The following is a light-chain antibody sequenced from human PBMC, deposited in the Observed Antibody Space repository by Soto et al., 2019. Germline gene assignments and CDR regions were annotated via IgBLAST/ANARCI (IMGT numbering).Light chain of an antibody. Sequence: DIQMTQSPSTLSASVGDRVTITCRAGQSISTWLAWYQQKPGKAPILLISDASTLESGVPSRFSGSGSGTEFTLTINSLQPDDFATYYCQQYNTYSPYTFGQGTKLEI. V-gene: IGKV1-5*01. CDR1: QSISTW. J-gene: IGKJ2*01. CDR2: DAS. CDR3: QQYNTYSPYT.